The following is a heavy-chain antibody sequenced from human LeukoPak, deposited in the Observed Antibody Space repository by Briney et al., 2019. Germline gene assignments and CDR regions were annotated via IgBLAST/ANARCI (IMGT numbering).Heavy chain of an antibody. CDR2: ISSSGSYI. D-gene: IGHD6-6*01. V-gene: IGHV3-21*01. CDR3: ARGTYRSSSPSIGMPYYLDY. CDR1: GCTFTRYS. J-gene: IGHJ4*02. Sequence: GGSLRLSCAASGCTFTRYSMNWVRQAPGKGLEWVSSISSSGSYIFYAQSVEGRFIISRDNAKNSHYLQMNSLRVDDTAVYFCARGTYRSSSPSIGMPYYLDYWGQGILVTVSS.